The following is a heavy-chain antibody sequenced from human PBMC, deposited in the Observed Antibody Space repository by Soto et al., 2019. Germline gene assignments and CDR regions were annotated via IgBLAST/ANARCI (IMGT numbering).Heavy chain of an antibody. D-gene: IGHD3-16*01. CDR3: VRDLALMADY. Sequence: GSLRVSCVPSGLNLNTYGIYWVRQAPGKGLQWVAQILYDGSKTHFADSVRGRFTITRDNSKNTVYLQMDSLRIDDTAMYYCVRDLALMADYWGQGTLVTVSS. V-gene: IGHV3-30*03. CDR2: ILYDGSKT. CDR1: GLNLNTYG. J-gene: IGHJ4*02.